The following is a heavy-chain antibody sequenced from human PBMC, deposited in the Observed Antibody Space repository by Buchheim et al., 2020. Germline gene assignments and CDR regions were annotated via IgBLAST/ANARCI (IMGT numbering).Heavy chain of an antibody. V-gene: IGHV1-2*02. Sequence: QVHLVQSGAEVKKPGASVKVSCEASGYTLTDCFMFWVRQAPGQGLEWMGWINPSSGGTNYAQKFQGRVTMTRVTSLHTAYMELTRLKSDDAAVYYCARGAALVGATTTDFDYWGQGTL. CDR3: ARGAALVGATTTDFDY. CDR2: INPSSGGT. D-gene: IGHD1-26*01. CDR1: GYTLTDCF. J-gene: IGHJ4*02.